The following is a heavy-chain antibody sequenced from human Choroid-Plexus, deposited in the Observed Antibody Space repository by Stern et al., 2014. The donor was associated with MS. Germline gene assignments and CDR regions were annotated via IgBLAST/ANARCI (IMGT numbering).Heavy chain of an antibody. J-gene: IGHJ5*02. Sequence: VHLVESGGGVVQPARPLRLSCVASGFTFGSCAMHWVRQAPGKGLAWVAGVSYDGSNKYYADSVKGRFTISRDNSQNTLYMQMSSLRPEDTAVYYCAKDRQYLTYCFDHWGQGSLVTVSS. D-gene: IGHD2/OR15-2a*01. CDR1: GFTFGSCA. CDR3: AKDRQYLTYCFDH. V-gene: IGHV3-30*18. CDR2: VSYDGSNK.